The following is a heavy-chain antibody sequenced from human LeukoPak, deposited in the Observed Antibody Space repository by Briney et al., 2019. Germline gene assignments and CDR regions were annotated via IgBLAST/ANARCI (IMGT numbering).Heavy chain of an antibody. J-gene: IGHJ5*02. CDR3: ARGTAVLLWFGAQSGLDP. D-gene: IGHD3-10*01. CDR2: ISYDGSNK. Sequence: GRSLRPSCAASGFTFSSYAMHWVRQAPGKGLEWVAVISYDGSNKYYADSVKGRFTISRDNSKNTLYLQMNSLRAEDTAVYYCARGTAVLLWFGAQSGLDPWGQGTLVTVSS. V-gene: IGHV3-30*04. CDR1: GFTFSSYA.